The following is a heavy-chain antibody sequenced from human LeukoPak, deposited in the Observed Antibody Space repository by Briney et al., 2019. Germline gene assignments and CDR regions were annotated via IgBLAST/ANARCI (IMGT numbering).Heavy chain of an antibody. CDR3: ARVGYDFWSGYYPYFDY. Sequence: TLSLTCAVSGGSISSGGYSWSWIRQPPGKGLEWIGYIYHSGSTYYNPSLKSRVTISVDRSKNQFSLKLSSVTAADTAVYYCARVGYDFWSGYYPYFDYWGQGTLVTVSS. CDR1: GGSISSGGYS. V-gene: IGHV4-30-2*01. CDR2: IYHSGST. D-gene: IGHD3-3*01. J-gene: IGHJ4*02.